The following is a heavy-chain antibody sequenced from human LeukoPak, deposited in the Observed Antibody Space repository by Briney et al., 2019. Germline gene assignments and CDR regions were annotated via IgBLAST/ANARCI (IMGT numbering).Heavy chain of an antibody. Sequence: GSSVKVSCKASGGTFSSYAISWVRQAPGQGLEWMGRIIPIFGIANYAQKFQGRVTITADKSTSTAYMELSSLRSEDTAAYYCAREAYKSCVYYYGMDVWGQGTTVTVSS. J-gene: IGHJ6*02. CDR2: IIPIFGIA. D-gene: IGHD1-1*01. V-gene: IGHV1-69*04. CDR3: AREAYKSCVYYYGMDV. CDR1: GGTFSSYA.